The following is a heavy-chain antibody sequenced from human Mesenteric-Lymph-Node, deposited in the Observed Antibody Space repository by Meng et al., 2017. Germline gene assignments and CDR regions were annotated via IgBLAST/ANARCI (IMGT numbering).Heavy chain of an antibody. J-gene: IGHJ4*02. Sequence: QVQLVESGGGVVQPGMSLRLSCGASEFTFSSYPMHWVRQAQGKGLEWVAVISSDGSNKYYIDSVKGRFTISRDNSKNTLYVQMNSLRADDTAVYYCARENKAVAGVFDYWGQGTLVTVSS. CDR2: ISSDGSNK. V-gene: IGHV3-30-3*01. D-gene: IGHD6-19*01. CDR3: ARENKAVAGVFDY. CDR1: EFTFSSYP.